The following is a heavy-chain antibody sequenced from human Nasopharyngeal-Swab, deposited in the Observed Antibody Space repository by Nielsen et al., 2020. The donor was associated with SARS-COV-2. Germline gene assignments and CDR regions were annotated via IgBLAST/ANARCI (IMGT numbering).Heavy chain of an antibody. Sequence: GGSPEIYCKGSGYSLTSYGIGWLRPMPGKGLEWMGIIYPGDSDTRYSPSFQGQVTISADKSINTAFLQWGSLKASDAAMDYCAKHDSINGMDVWGQGTTVTVSS. V-gene: IGHV5-51*01. D-gene: IGHD1-14*01. J-gene: IGHJ6*02. CDR1: GYSLTSYG. CDR3: AKHDSINGMDV. CDR2: IYPGDSDT.